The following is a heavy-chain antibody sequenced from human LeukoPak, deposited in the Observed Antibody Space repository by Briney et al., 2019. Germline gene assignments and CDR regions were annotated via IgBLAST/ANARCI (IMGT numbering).Heavy chain of an antibody. CDR3: ARAGEGLLAYSFDI. D-gene: IGHD1-26*01. Sequence: PGGSLRLSCAASGFTFSSNWMHWVRQGPGKGLVWVSRINSDGSGTSYADSVKGRFTISRDNAKNTPYLQMNSLRAEDTAVYYCARAGEGLLAYSFDIWGQGTMVTVSS. V-gene: IGHV3-74*01. CDR1: GFTFSSNW. CDR2: INSDGSGT. J-gene: IGHJ3*02.